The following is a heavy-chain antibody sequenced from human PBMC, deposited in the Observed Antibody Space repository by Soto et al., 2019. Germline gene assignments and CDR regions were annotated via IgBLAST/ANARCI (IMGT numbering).Heavy chain of an antibody. CDR2: IKSKTDGGTT. D-gene: IGHD5-12*01. CDR1: GFTFSNAW. CDR3: TTDFRYAIVAFDI. J-gene: IGHJ3*02. V-gene: IGHV3-15*01. Sequence: PEGSLRLSCAASGFTFSNAWMSWVRQAPGKGLEWVGRIKSKTDGGTTDYAAPVKGRFTISRDDSKNTLYLQMNSLKTEDTAVYYCTTDFRYAIVAFDIWGQGTMVTVSS.